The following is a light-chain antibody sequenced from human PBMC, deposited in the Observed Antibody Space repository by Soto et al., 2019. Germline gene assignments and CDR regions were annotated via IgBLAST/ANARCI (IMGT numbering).Light chain of an antibody. CDR3: QQYNNRPYT. J-gene: IGKJ2*01. CDR2: SAS. CDR1: QSVSSD. V-gene: IGKV3-15*01. Sequence: ETVMTQSPATLSVSPGERATLSCRASQSVSSDLAWYQQKRGHAPRLLIYSASTRDTGIPARFSGSGSGTEFTRTFASLESEDFAMYFCQQYNNRPYTFGQGTKLDIK.